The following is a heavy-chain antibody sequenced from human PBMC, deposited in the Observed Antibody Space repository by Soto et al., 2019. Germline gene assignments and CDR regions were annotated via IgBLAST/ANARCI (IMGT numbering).Heavy chain of an antibody. Sequence: SETLSLTCAVSGGSISSSNWWSWVRQPPGKGLEWIGEIYHSGSTNYNPSLKSRVTISVDKSKNEVSLKLTSVTAADTAVYFCARLGAYYQAMDSWGQGTLVTVSS. CDR2: IYHSGST. CDR1: GGSISSSNW. CDR3: ARLGAYYQAMDS. V-gene: IGHV4-4*02. D-gene: IGHD3-22*01. J-gene: IGHJ1*01.